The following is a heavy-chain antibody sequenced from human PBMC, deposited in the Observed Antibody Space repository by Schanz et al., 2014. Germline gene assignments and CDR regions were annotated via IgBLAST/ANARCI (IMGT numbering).Heavy chain of an antibody. V-gene: IGHV3-23*01. J-gene: IGHJ4*02. D-gene: IGHD6-19*01. CDR3: AKDHPSSGWPAFDV. CDR1: GFSFRKSA. CDR2: IEFSGGTT. Sequence: EVQLLESGGGLVQPGGSLRLSCAASGFSFRKSAMSWVRQAPGKGLEWVSGIEFSGGTTYYADSVKGRFTISRDNSKNTLYLQMNSLRAEDTAVYYCAKDHPSSGWPAFDVWGQGTQVTVSS.